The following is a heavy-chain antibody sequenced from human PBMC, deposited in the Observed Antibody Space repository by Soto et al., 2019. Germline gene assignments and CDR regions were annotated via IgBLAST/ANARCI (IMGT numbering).Heavy chain of an antibody. D-gene: IGHD3-10*01. CDR1: GGSISSTTCY. Sequence: QLLESGPGLVKPSETLSLTCSVSGGSISSTTCYWGWVRQPPGQGLEWIGSIYYSGNTYYNPSLKSRVTISVDRSKNQFSLKLSSVTAADTAVYYCARKPMVRGIIGYFDLWGRGTLVTVSS. V-gene: IGHV4-39*01. CDR2: IYYSGNT. J-gene: IGHJ2*01. CDR3: ARKPMVRGIIGYFDL.